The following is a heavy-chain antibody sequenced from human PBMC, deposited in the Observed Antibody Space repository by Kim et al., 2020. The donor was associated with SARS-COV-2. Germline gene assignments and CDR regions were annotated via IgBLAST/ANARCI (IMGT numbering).Heavy chain of an antibody. D-gene: IGHD6-13*01. V-gene: IGHV1-69*04. CDR1: GGTFSSYA. Sequence: SVKVSCKASGGTFSSYAISWVRQAPGQGLEWMGRIIPILGIANYAQKFQGRVTITADKSTSTAYMELSSLRSEDTAVYYCARDKVSSSWPLDYWGQGTLVTVSS. CDR3: ARDKVSSSWPLDY. J-gene: IGHJ4*02. CDR2: IIPILGIA.